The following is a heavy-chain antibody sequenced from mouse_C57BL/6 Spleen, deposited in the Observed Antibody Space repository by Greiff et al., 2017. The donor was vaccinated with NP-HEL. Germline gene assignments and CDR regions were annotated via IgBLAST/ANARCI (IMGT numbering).Heavy chain of an antibody. CDR1: GYAFSSYW. V-gene: IGHV1-80*01. D-gene: IGHD4-1*01. J-gene: IGHJ2*01. Sequence: QVQLQQSGAELVKPGASVKISCKASGYAFSSYWMNWVKQRPGKGLEGIGQIYPGDGDTNYNGKFKGKATMTADKSSSTAYMQLSSLTSEDSAVYFCARGSNWVFDYWGQGTTLTVSS. CDR2: IYPGDGDT. CDR3: ARGSNWVFDY.